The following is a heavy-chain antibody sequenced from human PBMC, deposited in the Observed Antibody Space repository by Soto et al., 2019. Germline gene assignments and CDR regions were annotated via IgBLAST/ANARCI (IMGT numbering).Heavy chain of an antibody. CDR3: ARGRYCLTGRCFPNWFDS. CDR2: IYKSATT. V-gene: IGHV4-30-4*01. D-gene: IGHD7-27*01. CDR1: GDSISNLDYF. Sequence: LSLTCSVSGDSISNLDYFWAWIRQPPGQALEYIGYIYKSATTYYNPSFESRVAISVDTSKSQFSPNVTSVTAADTAVYFCARGRYCLTGRCFPNWFDSWGQGALVTVSS. J-gene: IGHJ5*01.